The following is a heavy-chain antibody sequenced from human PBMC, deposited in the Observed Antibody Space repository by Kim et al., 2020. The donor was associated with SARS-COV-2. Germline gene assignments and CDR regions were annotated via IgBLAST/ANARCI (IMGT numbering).Heavy chain of an antibody. CDR1: GYTFTSYA. D-gene: IGHD3-10*01. CDR3: ARGRGGSGSYYSSYFDY. Sequence: ASVKVSCKASGYTFTSYAMHWVRQAPGQRLEWMGWINAGNGNTKYSQKFQGRVTITRDTSASTAYMELSSLRSEDTAVYYCARGRGGSGSYYSSYFDYWGQGTLVTVSS. J-gene: IGHJ4*02. CDR2: INAGNGNT. V-gene: IGHV1-3*01.